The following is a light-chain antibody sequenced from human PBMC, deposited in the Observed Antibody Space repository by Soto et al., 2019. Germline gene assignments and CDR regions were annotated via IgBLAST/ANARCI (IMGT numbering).Light chain of an antibody. CDR1: QGISSW. CDR3: QQIFITPIT. V-gene: IGKV1-12*01. CDR2: AAS. J-gene: IGKJ5*01. Sequence: DIQMTQSPSSVSASVGDRVTITCRASQGISSWLAWYQQKPGKAPKLLIYAASSLQSGVPSRFSGVGSGTDFTLTINSLQPEDFATYFCQQIFITPITFGQGTRLEIK.